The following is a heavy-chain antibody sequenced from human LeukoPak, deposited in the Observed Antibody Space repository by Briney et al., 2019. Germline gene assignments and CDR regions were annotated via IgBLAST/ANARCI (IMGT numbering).Heavy chain of an antibody. J-gene: IGHJ6*02. D-gene: IGHD6-13*01. V-gene: IGHV1-8*01. CDR1: GYTFTSYD. Sequence: VASVKVSCKASGYTFTSYDINWVRQATGQGLEWMGWMNPNSGNTGYAQKFQGRVTMTRNTSISTAYMELSSLRSEDTAVYYCARGRGSSSWSPYYYGMDVWGQGTTVTVSS. CDR3: ARGRGSSSWSPYYYGMDV. CDR2: MNPNSGNT.